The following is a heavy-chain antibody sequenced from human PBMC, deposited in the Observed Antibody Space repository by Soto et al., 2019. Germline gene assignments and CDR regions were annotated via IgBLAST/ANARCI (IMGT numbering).Heavy chain of an antibody. D-gene: IGHD4-4*01. CDR1: GYTFTSYA. CDR3: ASSYSNYALIDYYYCGMDV. Sequence: ASVKVSCKASGYTFTSYAMHWVRQAPGQRLEWMGWINAGNGNTKYSQKFKGRVTITRDTSASTAYMELSSLRSEDTAVYYCASSYSNYALIDYYYCGMDVWGEGTTVTVAS. CDR2: INAGNGNT. V-gene: IGHV1-3*01. J-gene: IGHJ6*04.